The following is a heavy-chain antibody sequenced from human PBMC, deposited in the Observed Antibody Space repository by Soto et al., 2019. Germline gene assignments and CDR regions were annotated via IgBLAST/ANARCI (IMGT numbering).Heavy chain of an antibody. CDR3: TTDGPSRRSWLWFDP. CDR1: GFTFSNAW. V-gene: IGHV3-15*01. Sequence: EVQLVESGGGWVKTGGSLRLSCAASGFTFSNAWMTWVRQAPGKGLEWVGRIKCKSDGETTDYAARLKGRFTISREDSSSTLYLQMTSLNTDDTAVYYCTTDGPSRRSWLWFDPWGQGTRVTVSS. D-gene: IGHD5-12*01. CDR2: IKCKSDGETT. J-gene: IGHJ5*02.